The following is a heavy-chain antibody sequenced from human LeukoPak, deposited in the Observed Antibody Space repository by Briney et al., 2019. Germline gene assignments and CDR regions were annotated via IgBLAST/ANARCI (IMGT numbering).Heavy chain of an antibody. J-gene: IGHJ6*02. CDR1: GYTFTSYA. Sequence: ASVKVSCKASGYTFTSYAVHWVRQAPGQRPEWMGWIDAGSGNTGCSQEFQGRVTITRDTSASTAYMELSSLTSEDTAVYYCARRGVTTQYSFYAMAVWGQGITVTVSS. CDR3: ARRGVTTQYSFYAMAV. D-gene: IGHD2-21*02. CDR2: IDAGSGNT. V-gene: IGHV1-3*01.